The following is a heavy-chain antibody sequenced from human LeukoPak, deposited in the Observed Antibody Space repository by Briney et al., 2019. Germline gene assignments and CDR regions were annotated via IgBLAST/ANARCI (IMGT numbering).Heavy chain of an antibody. CDR1: GGSFSGYS. CDR3: VRHSPLVAATVAFDF. Sequence: SETLSLTCAVYGGSFSGYSWSWIRQPPGEGLEWIGEINESETTNYKSSLKSRVTISVDTSKRQLSLKLTSVTAADTAVYYCVRHSPLVAATVAFDFWGQGTMITVSS. D-gene: IGHD2-15*01. CDR2: INESETT. J-gene: IGHJ3*01. V-gene: IGHV4-34*01.